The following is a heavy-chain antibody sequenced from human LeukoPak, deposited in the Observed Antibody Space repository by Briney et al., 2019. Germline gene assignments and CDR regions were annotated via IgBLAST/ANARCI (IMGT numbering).Heavy chain of an antibody. J-gene: IGHJ5*02. Sequence: SETLSLTCAVSGYSISSGYYWGWIRQPPGKGLEWIGGIYHSGSTYYNPSLKSRVTISVDTSKNQFSLKLSSVTAADTAVYYCARGVGTVIVVVTPTAWFDPWGQGTLVTVSS. V-gene: IGHV4-38-2*01. CDR1: GYSISSGYY. CDR3: ARGVGTVIVVVTPTAWFDP. CDR2: IYHSGST. D-gene: IGHD3-22*01.